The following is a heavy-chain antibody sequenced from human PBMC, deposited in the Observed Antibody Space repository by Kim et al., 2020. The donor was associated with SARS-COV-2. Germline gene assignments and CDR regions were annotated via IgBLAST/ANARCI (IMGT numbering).Heavy chain of an antibody. V-gene: IGHV3-21*01. J-gene: IGHJ6*02. CDR2: ISSSSSYI. CDR3: ASLEIAAAGEYYGMDV. Sequence: GGSLRLSCAASGFTFSSYSMNWVRQAPGKGLEWVSSISSSSSYIYYADSVKGRFTISRDNAKNSLYLQMNSLRAEDTAVYYCASLEIAAAGEYYGMDVWGQGTTVTVSS. D-gene: IGHD6-13*01. CDR1: GFTFSSYS.